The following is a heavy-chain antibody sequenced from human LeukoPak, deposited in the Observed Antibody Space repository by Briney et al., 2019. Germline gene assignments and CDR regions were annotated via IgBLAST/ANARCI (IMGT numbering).Heavy chain of an antibody. CDR1: GFTFSSYW. V-gene: IGHV3-7*05. CDR2: IKQDGSVE. J-gene: IGHJ4*02. Sequence: GGSLRLSCAASGFTFSSYWTSWVRQAPGKGLEWVANIKQDGSVEYYVVSVKGRFTISRDNAKESLYLQMNSLRAEDTAVYYCARIGYSSSSFDFWGQGTLVTVSS. CDR3: ARIGYSSSSFDF. D-gene: IGHD6-6*01.